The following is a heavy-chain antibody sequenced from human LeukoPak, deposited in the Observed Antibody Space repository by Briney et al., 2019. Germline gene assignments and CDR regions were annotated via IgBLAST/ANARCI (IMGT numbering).Heavy chain of an antibody. CDR1: GFTFSSYG. CDR2: IWYDGSNK. J-gene: IGHJ4*02. Sequence: PGGSLRLSCAASGFTFSSYGMHWVRQAPGKGLEWVAVIWYDGSNKYYADSVEGRFTISRDNSKNTLYLQMNSLRAEDTAVYYCARGDANPDYYDSSGYYYALGYWGQGTLVTVSS. D-gene: IGHD3-22*01. CDR3: ARGDANPDYYDSSGYYYALGY. V-gene: IGHV3-33*01.